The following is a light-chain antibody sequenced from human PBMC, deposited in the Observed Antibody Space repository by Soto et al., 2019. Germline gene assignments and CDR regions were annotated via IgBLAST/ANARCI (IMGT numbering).Light chain of an antibody. CDR3: ATWDDSLNGFYV. CDR2: RNN. Sequence: VLTQPPSASGTPGQGVTISCSGSTSNIGSSYVYWYQQLPGTAPKLLIYRNNQRPSGVPDRFSGSKSGTSASLAISGLRSDDEADYFCATWDDSLNGFYVFGTGTKLTVL. V-gene: IGLV1-47*01. J-gene: IGLJ1*01. CDR1: TSNIGSSY.